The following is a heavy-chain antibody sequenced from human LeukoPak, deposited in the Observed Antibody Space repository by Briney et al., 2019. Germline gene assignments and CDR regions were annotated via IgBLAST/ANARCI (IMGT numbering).Heavy chain of an antibody. D-gene: IGHD1-7*01. CDR2: TSDRGDYT. Sequence: GGSLRLSCAASGFTFSSYSMNWVRQAPGKGLEWVSGTSDRGDYTYYADSVKGRFTISRDSSKNTLFLQMNSLRAEDTALYFCARKAQYNGHYPLDYWGQGTLVTVSS. J-gene: IGHJ4*02. CDR1: GFTFSSYS. CDR3: ARKAQYNGHYPLDY. V-gene: IGHV3-23*01.